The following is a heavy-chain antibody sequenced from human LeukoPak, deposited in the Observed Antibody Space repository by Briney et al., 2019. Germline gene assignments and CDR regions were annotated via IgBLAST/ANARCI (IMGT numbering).Heavy chain of an antibody. V-gene: IGHV1-69*04. CDR1: GGTFSSYA. CDR3: ARGGLSSSTSCPDY. J-gene: IGHJ4*02. CDR2: IIPILGIA. D-gene: IGHD2-2*01. Sequence: RASVKVSCKASGGTFSSYAISWVRQAPGQGLEWMGRIIPILGIANYAQKFQGRVTITADKSTSTAYMELSSLRSEDTAVYYCARGGLSSSTSCPDYWGQGTLVTVSS.